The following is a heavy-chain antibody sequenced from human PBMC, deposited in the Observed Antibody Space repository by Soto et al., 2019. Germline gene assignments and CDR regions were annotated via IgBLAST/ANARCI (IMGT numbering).Heavy chain of an antibody. D-gene: IGHD2-15*01. V-gene: IGHV4-61*01. Sequence: QVQLQESGPGLVKPSETLSLTCTVSGGSVSSGSYYWSWIRQPPGKGLEWIGYIYYSGSTNYNPSLKTRLTISLDTSKNQFSLKLRSVTAADTAVYYCAKGYCSGGSCYGFDYWGQGTLVTVSS. J-gene: IGHJ4*02. CDR3: AKGYCSGGSCYGFDY. CDR2: IYYSGST. CDR1: GGSVSSGSYY.